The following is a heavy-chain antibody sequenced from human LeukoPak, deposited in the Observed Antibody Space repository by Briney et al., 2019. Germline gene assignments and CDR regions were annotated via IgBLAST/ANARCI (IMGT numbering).Heavy chain of an antibody. Sequence: GGSLRLSCAASGFTFSSYWMNWVRQAPGKGLEWVSSISTSSSYIYYADSVKGRFTISRDNAKNSLYLQMNSLRAEDTAVYYCARLYSSSWSDYWGQGTRVTVSS. D-gene: IGHD6-13*01. CDR3: ARLYSSSWSDY. J-gene: IGHJ4*02. CDR2: ISTSSSYI. CDR1: GFTFSSYW. V-gene: IGHV3-21*01.